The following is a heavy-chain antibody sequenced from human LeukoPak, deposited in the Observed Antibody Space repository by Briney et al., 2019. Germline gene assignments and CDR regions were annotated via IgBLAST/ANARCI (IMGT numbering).Heavy chain of an antibody. CDR3: AREHCSGGSCYSIYYYYYMDV. J-gene: IGHJ6*03. V-gene: IGHV4-38-2*02. Sequence: SETLSLTCTVSGYSISSGHYWGWIRQPPGKGLEWIGNINYSRNPYYNPSLKRRVTISVDTSKNQFSLKLSSVTAADTAVYYCAREHCSGGSCYSIYYYYYMDVWGKGTTVTVSS. D-gene: IGHD2-15*01. CDR2: INYSRNP. CDR1: GYSISSGHY.